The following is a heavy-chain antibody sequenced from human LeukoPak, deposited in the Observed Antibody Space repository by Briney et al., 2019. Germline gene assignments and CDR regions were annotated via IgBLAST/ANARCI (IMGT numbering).Heavy chain of an antibody. V-gene: IGHV3-23*01. CDR1: GFTFSSYA. CDR3: AKGRPGIAAAGTRAFDI. J-gene: IGHJ3*02. CDR2: ISGSGGST. Sequence: PGRSLRLSCAASGFTFSSYAMSWVRQAPGKGLEWVSAISGSGGSTYYADSVKGRFTISRDNSKNTLYLQMNSLRAEDTAVYYCAKGRPGIAAAGTRAFDIWGQGTMVTVSS. D-gene: IGHD6-13*01.